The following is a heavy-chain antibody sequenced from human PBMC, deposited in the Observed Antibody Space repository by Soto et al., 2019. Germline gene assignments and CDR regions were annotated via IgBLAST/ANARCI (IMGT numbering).Heavy chain of an antibody. J-gene: IGHJ4*02. D-gene: IGHD4-17*01. V-gene: IGHV4-31*03. CDR2: IYYSGRT. CDR3: ARVWDYDEFYFDS. Sequence: QVQLQESGPGLVKPSQTLSLTCTVSGGSIASAEYYWSWIRQHPGKGLEWIGYIYYSGRTYYNPSLKSRLTISFDSSKNQFSLRLSSVTAADTAVYYCARVWDYDEFYFDSLGQGTLVTVSS. CDR1: GGSIASAEYY.